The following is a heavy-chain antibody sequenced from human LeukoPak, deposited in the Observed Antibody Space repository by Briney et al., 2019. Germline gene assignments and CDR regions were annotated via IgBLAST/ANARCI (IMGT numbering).Heavy chain of an antibody. J-gene: IGHJ4*02. Sequence: PSETLSLTCAVYGGSFSGYYWSWIRQPPGKGLEWIGEINHSGSTNYNPSLKSRVTISVDTSKNQFSLKLSSVTAADTAVYYCARGRGIAATLFDYWGQGTLVTVPS. CDR2: INHSGST. CDR3: ARGRGIAATLFDY. V-gene: IGHV4-34*01. D-gene: IGHD6-13*01. CDR1: GGSFSGYY.